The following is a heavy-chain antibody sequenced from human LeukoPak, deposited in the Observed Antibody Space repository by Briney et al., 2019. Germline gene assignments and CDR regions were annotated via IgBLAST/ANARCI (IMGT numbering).Heavy chain of an antibody. V-gene: IGHV3-21*01. CDR1: GFTFSSYS. CDR2: ISSSSGYI. Sequence: GGSLRLSCAASGFTFSSYSMNWVRQAPGKGLEWVSSISSSSGYIYYADSVKGRFTISRDNAKNSLYLQMNSLRAEDTAVYYCARGYSPRLRYFDYWGQGTLVTVSS. J-gene: IGHJ4*02. D-gene: IGHD4-17*01. CDR3: ARGYSPRLRYFDY.